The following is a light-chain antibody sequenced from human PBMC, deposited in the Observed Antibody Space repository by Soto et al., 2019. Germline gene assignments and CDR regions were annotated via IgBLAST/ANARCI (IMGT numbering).Light chain of an antibody. CDR3: MQALQSPRT. J-gene: IGKJ1*01. CDR2: LGS. CDR1: QSLLHSNGYNY. Sequence: DIVMTQSPLSLPVTPGEPASISCRSSQSLLHSNGYNYLDWYLQKPGQSPQLLIYLGSYRASGVPDRFSGSGSGTNFTLRISRVEAEDVGVYYCMQALQSPRTFGRGTKVDIK. V-gene: IGKV2-28*01.